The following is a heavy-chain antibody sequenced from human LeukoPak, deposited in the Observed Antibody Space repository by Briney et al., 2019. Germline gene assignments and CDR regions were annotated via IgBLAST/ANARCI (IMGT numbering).Heavy chain of an antibody. CDR3: AKLLDYGTTYDH. Sequence: GGSLRLSCAASGFTFSTYGMHWVRQASGKGLEWVASIHPDESAIFYLASVMGRFTISRDNARNLLFLQMNTLRADDTAVYYCAKLLDYGTTYDHWGQGALVTVSS. CDR1: GFTFSTYG. V-gene: IGHV3-7*01. CDR2: IHPDESAI. J-gene: IGHJ4*02. D-gene: IGHD1-1*01.